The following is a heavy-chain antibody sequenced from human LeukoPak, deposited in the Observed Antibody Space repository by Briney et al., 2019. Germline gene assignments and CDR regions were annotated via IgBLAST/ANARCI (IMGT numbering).Heavy chain of an antibody. J-gene: IGHJ4*02. Sequence: GGSLRLSCAASGFTFSSYWMHWVRQAPGKGLVWVSRINSDGSSTSYADSVKGRFTISRDNAKNTLYLQMNSLRAEDTAVYYCARIAPEYYYDSSARWGFDYWGQGTLVTVSS. V-gene: IGHV3-74*01. CDR3: ARIAPEYYYDSSARWGFDY. CDR2: INSDGSST. D-gene: IGHD3-22*01. CDR1: GFTFSSYW.